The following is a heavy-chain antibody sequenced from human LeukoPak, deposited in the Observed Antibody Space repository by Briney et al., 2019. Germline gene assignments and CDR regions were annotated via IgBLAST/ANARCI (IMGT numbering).Heavy chain of an antibody. CDR2: INPNSGGT. CDR1: GYTFTGYY. J-gene: IGHJ4*02. V-gene: IGHV1-2*02. Sequence: GASVKVSCKASGYTFTGYYVHWVRQAPGQGLEWMGWINPNSGGTNYAQMFQGRVTMTRDTSISTAYMELSRLRSDDTAVYYCARVVDGYNRYFDYWGKGTLVTVSS. CDR3: ARVVDGYNRYFDY. D-gene: IGHD5-24*01.